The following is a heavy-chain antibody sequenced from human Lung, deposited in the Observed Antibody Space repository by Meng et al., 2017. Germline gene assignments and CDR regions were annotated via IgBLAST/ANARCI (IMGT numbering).Heavy chain of an antibody. J-gene: IGHJ2*01. CDR2: MSFDGAQI. CDR3: ARDKPPNDV. V-gene: IGHV3-30*01. CDR1: GFTFNTYA. Sequence: QVELVESGGGVGEPGGSLRLSCAASGFTFNTYAMHWVRQAPGKGLEWVSLMSFDGAQIYYSDSVRGRFTISRDNSKNTLHLQMNSLRAEDTAVYYCARDKPPNDVWGRGTLVTVSS.